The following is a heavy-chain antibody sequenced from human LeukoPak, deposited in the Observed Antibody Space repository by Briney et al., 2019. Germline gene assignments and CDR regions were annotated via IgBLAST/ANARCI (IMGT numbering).Heavy chain of an antibody. V-gene: IGHV5-51*01. Sequence: GESLKISCKGSGYSFTSYWIGWVRQMPGKGLEWMGIIYPGDSDTRYSPSFQGQVTISADKSTSTAYLQWSSLKASDTAMYYCARIEGCGGDCYPRGDNWFDPWGQGTLVTVSS. J-gene: IGHJ5*02. CDR3: ARIEGCGGDCYPRGDNWFDP. CDR1: GYSFTSYW. D-gene: IGHD2-21*02. CDR2: IYPGDSDT.